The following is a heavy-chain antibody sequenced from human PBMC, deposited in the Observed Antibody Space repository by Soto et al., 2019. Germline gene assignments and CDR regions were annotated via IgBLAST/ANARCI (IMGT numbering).Heavy chain of an antibody. CDR1: GGSFSNSA. V-gene: IGHV1-69*18. Sequence: QVQLVQSGSEVRRPGSSVKVSCKASGGSFSNSAIAWVRQAPGQGLEWLGMIIPIFTTTNYAQKFKDRVTITADGSTSTAYMELSGLKSEDTAVYFCARPSGLLGQFSALVDYWGQGTLVTVSS. CDR2: IIPIFTTT. CDR3: ARPSGLLGQFSALVDY. D-gene: IGHD6-6*01. J-gene: IGHJ4*02.